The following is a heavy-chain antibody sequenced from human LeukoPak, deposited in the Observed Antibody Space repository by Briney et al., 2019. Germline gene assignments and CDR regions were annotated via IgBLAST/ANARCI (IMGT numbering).Heavy chain of an antibody. J-gene: IGHJ4*02. CDR1: GYTFTSYD. V-gene: IGHV1-8*01. CDR2: MNPNSGNT. CDR3: AKESASVGGWYFDGLDY. D-gene: IGHD6-19*01. Sequence: ASVKVSCKASGYTFTSYDINWVRQATGQGLEWMGWMNPNSGNTGYAQKFQGRVTMTRNTSISTAYMELSSLRSEDTAVYYCAKESASVGGWYFDGLDYWGQGTLVTVSS.